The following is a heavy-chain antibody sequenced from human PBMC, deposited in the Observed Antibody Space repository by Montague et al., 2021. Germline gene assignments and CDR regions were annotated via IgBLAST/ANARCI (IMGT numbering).Heavy chain of an antibody. Sequence: SLRLSWAASGFPFEDYAMHLVRQAPGKGLEWVSGISWNSGSIGYADSVKGRFTISRDNAKNSLYLQMNSLRAEDKALYYCARVRERRYYYYGMDVWGQGTAVTVSS. V-gene: IGHV3-9*01. CDR2: ISWNSGSI. CDR3: ARVRERRYYYYGMDV. D-gene: IGHD1-1*01. CDR1: GFPFEDYA. J-gene: IGHJ6*02.